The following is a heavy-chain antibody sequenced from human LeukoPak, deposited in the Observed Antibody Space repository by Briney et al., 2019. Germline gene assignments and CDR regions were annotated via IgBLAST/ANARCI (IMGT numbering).Heavy chain of an antibody. CDR1: GYTFTGYY. Sequence: ASVKVSCKASGYTFTGYYMHWVRQAPGQGLEWMGWINPNSGGTNYAQKFQGRVTMTTDTSTSTAYMELRSLRSDDTAVYYCARGFPFHLRRPQDFDYWGQGTLVTVSS. V-gene: IGHV1-2*02. D-gene: IGHD2-21*01. J-gene: IGHJ4*02. CDR3: ARGFPFHLRRPQDFDY. CDR2: INPNSGGT.